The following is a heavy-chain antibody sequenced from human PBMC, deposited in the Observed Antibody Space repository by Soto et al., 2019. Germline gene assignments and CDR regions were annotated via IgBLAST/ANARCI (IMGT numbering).Heavy chain of an antibody. CDR3: ARGRVVVPAAVMFNCLDP. CDR1: GGPLSSGSYY. J-gene: IGHJ5*02. CDR2: IYYSGTT. V-gene: IGHV4-61*01. D-gene: IGHD2-2*01. Sequence: SETLSLTCTVSGGPLSSGSYYWRWIRQSPGQGLEWIGYIYYSGTTKYNPSFKSRVSISVDTSKNQFSLRLTSLSAADTVVYYCARGRVVVPAAVMFNCLDPLGQGALVTVSS.